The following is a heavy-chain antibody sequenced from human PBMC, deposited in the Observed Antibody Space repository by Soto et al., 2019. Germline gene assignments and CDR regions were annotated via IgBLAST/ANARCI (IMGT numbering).Heavy chain of an antibody. CDR3: AREIRMYYDFWSGYWPPGY. CDR1: GYSFTNYW. J-gene: IGHJ4*02. CDR2: ISAYNGNT. D-gene: IGHD3-3*01. V-gene: IGHV1-18*04. Sequence: GESLKISCKGSGYSFTNYWSGWVRQAPGQGLEWMGWISAYNGNTNYAQKLQGRVTMTTDTSTSTAYMELRSLRSDDTAVYYCAREIRMYYDFWSGYWPPGYWGQGTLVTVSS.